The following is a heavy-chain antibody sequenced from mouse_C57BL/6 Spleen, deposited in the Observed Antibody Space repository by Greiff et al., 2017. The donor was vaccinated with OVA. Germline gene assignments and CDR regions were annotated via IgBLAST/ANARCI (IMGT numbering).Heavy chain of an antibody. CDR2: IFPGSVST. V-gene: IGHV1-75*01. CDR3: ARSGYYGSSYWYFDV. Sequence: QVQLQQSGPELVKPGASVKISCKASGYTFTDYYINWVKQRPGQGLEWIGWIFPGSVSTYYNEKFKGKATLTVDKSSSTAYMLLSSLTSEDSAVYFCARSGYYGSSYWYFDVWGTGTTVTVSS. J-gene: IGHJ1*03. CDR1: GYTFTDYY. D-gene: IGHD1-1*01.